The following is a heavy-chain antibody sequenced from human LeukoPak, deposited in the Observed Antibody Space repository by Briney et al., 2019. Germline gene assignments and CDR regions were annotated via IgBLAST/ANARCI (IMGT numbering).Heavy chain of an antibody. J-gene: IGHJ1*01. V-gene: IGHV4-39*01. CDR1: GGSISSSSYY. D-gene: IGHD5-24*01. Sequence: SETLSLTCTVSGGSISSSSYYWGWIRQPPGKGLEWIGSIYYSGSTYYNPSLKSRVTISVDTSKNQFSLKLSSATAADTAVYYCARHGKRWLQFAEYFQHWGQGTLVTVSS. CDR2: IYYSGST. CDR3: ARHGKRWLQFAEYFQH.